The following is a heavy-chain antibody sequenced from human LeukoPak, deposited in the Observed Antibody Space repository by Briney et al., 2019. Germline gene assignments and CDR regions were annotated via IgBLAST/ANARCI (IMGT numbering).Heavy chain of an antibody. V-gene: IGHV3-7*01. CDR3: ARDVPYSGRGAYDI. D-gene: IGHD1-26*01. CDR2: IKQDGSGK. J-gene: IGHJ3*02. CDR1: GFTVGNFW. Sequence: GGSLRLPCTAPGFTVGNFWMNWVRPAPGNGLEIVAKIKQDGSGKDYADSVKGRFTISRDNAKNSVFLQLNSLRAEDTAVYYCARDVPYSGRGAYDIWGQGTMVTVSS.